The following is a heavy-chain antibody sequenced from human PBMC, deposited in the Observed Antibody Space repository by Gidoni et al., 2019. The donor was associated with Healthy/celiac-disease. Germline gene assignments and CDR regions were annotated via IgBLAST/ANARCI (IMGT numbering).Heavy chain of an antibody. J-gene: IGHJ6*03. Sequence: QLQLQESGPGLVKPSETLSLTCTVSGGSISSSSYYWGWIRQPPGKGLEWIVSSYYSGSTYYNPSLKSRVTISVDTSKNQFSLKLSSVTAADTAVYYCARQVGGDFWSGYYYYYMDVWGKGTTVTVSS. CDR3: ARQVGGDFWSGYYYYYMDV. D-gene: IGHD3-3*01. CDR2: SYYSGST. CDR1: GGSISSSSYY. V-gene: IGHV4-39*01.